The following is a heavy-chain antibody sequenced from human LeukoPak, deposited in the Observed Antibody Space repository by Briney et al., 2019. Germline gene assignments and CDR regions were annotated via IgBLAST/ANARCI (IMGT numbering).Heavy chain of an antibody. V-gene: IGHV3-48*03. J-gene: IGHJ6*02. CDR1: GFTFSSYE. D-gene: IGHD2-8*01. CDR3: ARDEYCTNGVCYGGYYYGMDV. CDR2: ISSSGSTI. Sequence: GGSLRLSCAASGFTFSSYEMNWVRQAPGEGLEWVSYISSSGSTIYYADSVKGRFTISRDNAKSSLYLQMNSLRAEDTAVYYCARDEYCTNGVCYGGYYYGMDVWGQGTTVTVSS.